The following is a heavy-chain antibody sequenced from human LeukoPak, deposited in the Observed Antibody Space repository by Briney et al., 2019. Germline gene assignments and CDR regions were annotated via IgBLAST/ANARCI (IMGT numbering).Heavy chain of an antibody. J-gene: IGHJ6*03. CDR2: IYTSGST. V-gene: IGHV4-61*02. CDR3: ARGFEGSSWFYYYYYMDV. Sequence: SETLSLTCTVSGGSISSDRYYWIWIRQPAGKRLEWIGRIYTSGSTNYNPSLKSRVTMSLDTSKNQFSLKLSSVTAADTAVYYCARGFEGSSWFYYYYYMDVWGKGTTVTISS. D-gene: IGHD6-13*01. CDR1: GGSISSDRYY.